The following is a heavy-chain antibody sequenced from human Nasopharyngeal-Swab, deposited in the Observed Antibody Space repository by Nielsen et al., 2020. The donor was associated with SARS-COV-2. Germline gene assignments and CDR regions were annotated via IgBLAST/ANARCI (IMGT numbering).Heavy chain of an antibody. Sequence: SVKVSCKASGGTFSSYAISWVRQAPGQGLEWMGGIIPIFGTANYAQKFQGRVTITADESTSTAYMELSSLRSEDTAVYYCARERWELRYYGMDVWGQGPRSPSP. CDR1: GGTFSSYA. V-gene: IGHV1-69*13. D-gene: IGHD1-26*01. CDR3: ARERWELRYYGMDV. CDR2: IIPIFGTA. J-gene: IGHJ6*02.